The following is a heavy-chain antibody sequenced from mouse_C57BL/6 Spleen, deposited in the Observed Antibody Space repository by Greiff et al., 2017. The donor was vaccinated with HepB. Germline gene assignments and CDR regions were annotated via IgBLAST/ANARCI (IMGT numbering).Heavy chain of an antibody. CDR3: ADDVDFAD. CDR1: GFTFSDYG. D-gene: IGHD2-3*01. V-gene: IGHV5-17*01. CDR2: ISSGSSTI. Sequence: EVQLVESGGGLVKPGGSLKLSCAASGFTFSDYGMHWVRQAPEKGLEWVAYISSGSSTIYYADTVKGRFTIARDKAKNTLFLQMTSLRSENTAMYYGADDVDFADWGQGTLVTVSA. J-gene: IGHJ3*01.